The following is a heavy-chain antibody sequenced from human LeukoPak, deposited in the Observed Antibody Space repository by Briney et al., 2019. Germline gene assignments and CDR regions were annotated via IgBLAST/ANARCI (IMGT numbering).Heavy chain of an antibody. V-gene: IGHV3-23*01. Sequence: GGSLRLSCAASGFTFSSYAMSWVRQAPGKGLEWVSAISGSGGSTYYADSVKGRFTISRDNAKNSLYLQMNSLRAEDTAVYYCARDRDWYSFDSWGQGTLVTVSS. D-gene: IGHD6-19*01. CDR2: ISGSGGST. CDR3: ARDRDWYSFDS. J-gene: IGHJ4*02. CDR1: GFTFSSYA.